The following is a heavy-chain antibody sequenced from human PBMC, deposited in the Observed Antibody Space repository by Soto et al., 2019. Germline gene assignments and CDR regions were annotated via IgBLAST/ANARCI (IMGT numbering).Heavy chain of an antibody. CDR1: GFTFSSCV. CDR3: AKGLINGRWYSED. V-gene: IGHV3-23*01. D-gene: IGHD2-8*01. J-gene: IGHJ4*02. Sequence: EVHLLESGGGLVHPGGSLRLSCGASGFTFSSCVMTWVRQAPGKGLEWVSCITGGGTGAYYADSVKGRFTISRDNSKNMVYLQMNNLRAEDTGVYYCAKGLINGRWYSEDWGQGTLVTVSS. CDR2: ITGGGTGA.